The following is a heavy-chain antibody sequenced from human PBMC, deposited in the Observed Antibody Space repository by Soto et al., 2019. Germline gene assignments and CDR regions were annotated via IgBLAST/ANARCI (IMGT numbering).Heavy chain of an antibody. CDR2: IIPIFGTA. Sequence: QVQLVQSGAEVKKPGSSVTVSCKASGGTFSSYAISWVRQAPGQGLEWMGGIIPIFGTANYAQKFQGRVTITADESTSTAYMELSSLRSEDTAVYYCAAPKWEVVQGNDAFDIWGQGTMVTVSS. CDR3: AAPKWEVVQGNDAFDI. D-gene: IGHD2-15*01. J-gene: IGHJ3*02. V-gene: IGHV1-69*01. CDR1: GGTFSSYA.